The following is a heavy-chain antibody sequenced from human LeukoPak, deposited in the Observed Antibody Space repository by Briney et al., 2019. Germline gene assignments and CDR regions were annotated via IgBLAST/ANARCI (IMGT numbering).Heavy chain of an antibody. CDR2: ISYDGSNK. J-gene: IGHJ4*02. CDR3: ARDRVGATDYFDY. CDR1: GFTFSSYA. V-gene: IGHV3-30-3*01. D-gene: IGHD1-26*01. Sequence: GGSLRLSCAASGFTFSSYAMHWVRQAPGKGLEWVAVISYDGSNKYYADSVKGRFTISRDNSKNTLYLQMNSLRAEDTAVYYCARDRVGATDYFDYWGQGTLVAVSS.